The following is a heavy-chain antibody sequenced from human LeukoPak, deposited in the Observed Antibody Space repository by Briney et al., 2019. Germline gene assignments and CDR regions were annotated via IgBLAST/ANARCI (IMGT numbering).Heavy chain of an antibody. J-gene: IGHJ4*02. V-gene: IGHV1-18*01. CDR3: ARDSPYCGSTTCYSFLDY. CDR1: GYNFPSNG. CDR2: ITPYNGKT. D-gene: IGHD2-21*01. Sequence: ASVKVSCKASGYNFPSNGISWVRQAPGQGLEWMGWITPYNGKTIYAQKFQGRVTMTTDTSTNTAYMELRSLRFDDTAIYYCARDSPYCGSTTCYSFLDYWGQGTLVTVSS.